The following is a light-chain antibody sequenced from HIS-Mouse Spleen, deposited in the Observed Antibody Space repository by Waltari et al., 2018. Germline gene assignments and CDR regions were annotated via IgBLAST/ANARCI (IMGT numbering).Light chain of an antibody. CDR3: CSYAGSSTWV. CDR1: SSDVGGYNY. V-gene: IGLV2-11*01. Sequence: QSALTQPRSVSGSPGQSVTISCTGTSSDVGGYNYVSWYQQHPGKAPKLMIYDVSKRPSAVPDRFSGSKSGNTASLTISGLQAEDEADYYCCSYAGSSTWVFGGGTKLTVL. CDR2: DVS. J-gene: IGLJ3*02.